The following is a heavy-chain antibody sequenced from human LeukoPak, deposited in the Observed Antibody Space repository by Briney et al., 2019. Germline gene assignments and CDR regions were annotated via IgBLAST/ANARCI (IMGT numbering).Heavy chain of an antibody. Sequence: GGSLRLSCAVSVFTFSNAWMSWVRQAPGKGLEWVGRIQSKTDGGTTDYAAPVKGRFTMSRDDSKNTLYLQMNSLKTEDTGVYYCTRGGYGVDVWGQGTTVTVSS. CDR3: TRGGYGVDV. CDR1: VFTFSNAW. J-gene: IGHJ6*02. D-gene: IGHD3-16*01. V-gene: IGHV3-15*01. CDR2: IQSKTDGGTT.